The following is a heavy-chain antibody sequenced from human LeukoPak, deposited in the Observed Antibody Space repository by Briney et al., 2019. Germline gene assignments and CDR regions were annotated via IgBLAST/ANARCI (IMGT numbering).Heavy chain of an antibody. CDR3: AKDRWTEVDAFDI. V-gene: IGHV3-15*01. Sequence: GGSLRLSCAASGFTFSNAWMSWVRQAPGKGLEWVGRIKSKTDGGTTDYAAPVKGRFTISRDDSKNTLYLQMNSLRAEDTAVYYCAKDRWTEVDAFDIWGQGTMVTVSS. CDR1: GFTFSNAW. D-gene: IGHD1-1*01. J-gene: IGHJ3*02. CDR2: IKSKTDGGTT.